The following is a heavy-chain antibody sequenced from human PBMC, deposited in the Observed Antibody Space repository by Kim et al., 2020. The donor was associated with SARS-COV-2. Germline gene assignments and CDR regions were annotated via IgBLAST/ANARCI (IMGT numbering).Heavy chain of an antibody. CDR3: ARGRQDIVVVVAATEGC. CDR1: GFTFSSYS. V-gene: IGHV3-21*01. D-gene: IGHD2-15*01. Sequence: GGSLRLSCAASGFTFSSYSMNWVRQAPGKGLEWVSSISSSSSYIYYADSVKGRFTISRDNAKNSLYLQMNSLRAEDTAVYYCARGRQDIVVVVAATEGCWGQGTLVTVSS. CDR2: ISSSSSYI. J-gene: IGHJ4*02.